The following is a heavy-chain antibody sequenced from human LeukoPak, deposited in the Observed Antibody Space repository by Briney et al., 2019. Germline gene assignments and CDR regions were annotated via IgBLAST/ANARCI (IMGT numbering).Heavy chain of an antibody. J-gene: IGHJ4*02. CDR3: AREESGNSD. Sequence: PSETLSLTCAVYGGSFSGYYWSWIRQPPGKGLEWIGEINHSGSTNYNPSLKSRVTISVDTSKNQFSLKLSSETAADTAVYYCAREESGNSDWGQGTLVTVSS. CDR2: INHSGST. V-gene: IGHV4-34*01. CDR1: GGSFSGYY. D-gene: IGHD4-23*01.